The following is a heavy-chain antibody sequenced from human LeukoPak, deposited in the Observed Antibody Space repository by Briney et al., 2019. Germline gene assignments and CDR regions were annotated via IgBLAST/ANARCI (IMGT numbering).Heavy chain of an antibody. CDR3: ARLDSDYYFDY. D-gene: IGHD3-10*01. J-gene: IGHJ4*02. CDR1: GYSFTTYW. V-gene: IGHV5-51*01. CDR2: IYPGDSDT. Sequence: GESLKISCKGSGYSFTTYWIGWVRQMLGKGLEWMGIIYPGDSDTRYSPSFQGQVTISADKSISTAYLQWISLKASDTAMYYCARLDSDYYFDYWGQGTLVTVSS.